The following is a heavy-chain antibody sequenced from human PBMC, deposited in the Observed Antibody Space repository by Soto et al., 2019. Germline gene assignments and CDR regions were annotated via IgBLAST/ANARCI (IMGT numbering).Heavy chain of an antibody. CDR1: GYSFTSYW. CDR3: ARVYSTFQNSATDV. Sequence: GESLKLSCMGSGYSFTSYWIGWVRQMPGKGLEWMGIIYPGDSDTRYSPSFQGQVAISADKSISTAYLQWSSLKASDTAMYYCARVYSTFQNSATDVWGQGTTVTVSS. CDR2: IYPGDSDT. D-gene: IGHD2-8*01. J-gene: IGHJ6*02. V-gene: IGHV5-51*01.